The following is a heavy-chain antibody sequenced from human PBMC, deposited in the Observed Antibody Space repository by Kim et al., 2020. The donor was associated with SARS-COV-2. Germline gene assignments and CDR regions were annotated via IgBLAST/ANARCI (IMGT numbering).Heavy chain of an antibody. CDR1: GYTFTSYA. J-gene: IGHJ1*01. D-gene: IGHD6-13*01. CDR3: ARDGANTYGCSWYVSN. Sequence: ASVKVSCKASGYTFTSYAMNWVRQAPGQGLEWMGWINTNAGNTTYAQGFPGRFVFSLDTSASTAYLEISSLKAEDTAVYYCARDGANTYGCSWYVSNWG. V-gene: IGHV7-4-1*02. CDR2: INTNAGNT.